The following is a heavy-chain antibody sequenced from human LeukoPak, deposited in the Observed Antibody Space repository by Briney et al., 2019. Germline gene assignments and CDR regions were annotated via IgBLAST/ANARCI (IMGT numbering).Heavy chain of an antibody. J-gene: IGHJ4*02. Sequence: GGSLRLSCAASGFTFSSYAMHWVRQAPGKGLEWVAVISYDGSNKYYADSVKGRFTISRDNSKNTLYLQMNSLRAEDTAVYYCAKGYGSGSYEYYFDYWGQGTLVTVSS. V-gene: IGHV3-30-3*01. CDR1: GFTFSSYA. CDR2: ISYDGSNK. D-gene: IGHD3-10*01. CDR3: AKGYGSGSYEYYFDY.